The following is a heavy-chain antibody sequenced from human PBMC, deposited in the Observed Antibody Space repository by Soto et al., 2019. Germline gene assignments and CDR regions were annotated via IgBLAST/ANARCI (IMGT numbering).Heavy chain of an antibody. CDR2: IIPIFGTA. J-gene: IGHJ6*02. CDR1: GGTFSSYA. CDR3: ARDSVWQLVRYYYYGMDV. D-gene: IGHD6-6*01. V-gene: IGHV1-69*13. Sequence: ASVKVSCKASGGTFSSYAISWVRQAPGQGLEWMGGIIPIFGTANYAQKFQGRVTITADESTSTAYMELSSLRSEDTAVYYRARDSVWQLVRYYYYGMDVWGQGTTVTVSS.